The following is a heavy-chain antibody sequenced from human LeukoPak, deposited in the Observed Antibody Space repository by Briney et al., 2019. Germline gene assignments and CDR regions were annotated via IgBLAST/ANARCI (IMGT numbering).Heavy chain of an antibody. D-gene: IGHD6-13*01. V-gene: IGHV3-23*01. Sequence: GGSLRLSCAASGFTFSSYAMSWVRQAPGKGLEWVSAISGSGGSTYYADSVKGRFTISRDNSKNTLYLQMNSLRAEDTAVYYCAKYSSSWYNGPLDYWGQGTLVTVSS. CDR1: GFTFSSYA. CDR2: ISGSGGST. CDR3: AKYSSSWYNGPLDY. J-gene: IGHJ4*02.